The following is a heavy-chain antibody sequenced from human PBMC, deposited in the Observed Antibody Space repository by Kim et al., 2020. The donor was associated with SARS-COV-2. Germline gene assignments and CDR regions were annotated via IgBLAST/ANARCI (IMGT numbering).Heavy chain of an antibody. Sequence: SVKVSCKASGGTFSSYAISWVRQAPGQGLEWMGGIIPIFGTANYAQKFQGRVTITADESTSTAYMELSSLRSEDTAVYYCARDWQQLGYFDYWGQGTLVTVSS. CDR2: IIPIFGTA. D-gene: IGHD6-13*01. CDR3: ARDWQQLGYFDY. CDR1: GGTFSSYA. V-gene: IGHV1-69*13. J-gene: IGHJ4*02.